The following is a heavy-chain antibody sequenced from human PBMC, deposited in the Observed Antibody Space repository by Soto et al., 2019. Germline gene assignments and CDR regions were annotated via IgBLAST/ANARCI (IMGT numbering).Heavy chain of an antibody. CDR2: IIPIFGTA. J-gene: IGHJ4*02. CDR1: GGTFSSYA. CDR3: ARVPPSVGYDSSGYTLGPFDY. Sequence: QVQLVQSGAEVKKPGSSVKVSCKASGGTFSSYAISWVRQAPGQGLEWMGGIIPIFGTANYAQKFQGRVTITADESTSTAYMELSSLRSEDTAVYYCARVPPSVGYDSSGYTLGPFDYWGQGTLVTVSS. V-gene: IGHV1-69*01. D-gene: IGHD3-22*01.